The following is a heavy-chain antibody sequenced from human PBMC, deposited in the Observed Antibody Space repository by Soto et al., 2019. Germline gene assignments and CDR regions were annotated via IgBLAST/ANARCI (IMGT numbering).Heavy chain of an antibody. Sequence: QVQLVQSGAEVKKPGASVKVSCKASGYTFTSYAMHWVRQAPGQRLEWMGWINAGNGNTKYSQKFQGRVTITRDTSASTAYMELSSLRSEDTAVYYCARDRGHDNVVVVAATRVDYWGQGTLVTVSS. CDR1: GYTFTSYA. V-gene: IGHV1-3*01. CDR3: ARDRGHDNVVVVAATRVDY. J-gene: IGHJ4*02. CDR2: INAGNGNT. D-gene: IGHD2-15*01.